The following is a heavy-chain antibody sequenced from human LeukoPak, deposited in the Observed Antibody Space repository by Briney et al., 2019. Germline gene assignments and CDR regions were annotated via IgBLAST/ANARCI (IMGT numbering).Heavy chain of an antibody. Sequence: ASVKVSCKASGYTSTNYGISWVRQAPGQGLEWMGWISVYNGNTNYAQKLQGRVTMTTDTSTGTVYMELGSLRSDDTAVYYCARVWGVTPGIAVAGTWYYYGMDVWGQGTLVTVSS. D-gene: IGHD6-19*01. CDR2: ISVYNGNT. CDR1: GYTSTNYG. V-gene: IGHV1-18*01. CDR3: ARVWGVTPGIAVAGTWYYYGMDV. J-gene: IGHJ6*02.